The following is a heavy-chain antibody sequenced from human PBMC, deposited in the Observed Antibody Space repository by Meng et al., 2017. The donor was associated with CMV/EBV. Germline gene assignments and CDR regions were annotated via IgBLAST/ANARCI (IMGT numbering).Heavy chain of an antibody. CDR2: ISGGGGTT. D-gene: IGHD4-11*01. Sequence: GGSLRLSCAASGFTFSSHVMSWVRQAPGKGLEWVSNISGGGGTTYYTDSLRSRFTVSRDNSKDTLYLQMNSLRSEDTAVYYCARDRLQFAHNYAFDIWGQGTMVTVSS. J-gene: IGHJ3*02. CDR3: ARDRLQFAHNYAFDI. CDR1: GFTFSSHV. V-gene: IGHV3-23*01.